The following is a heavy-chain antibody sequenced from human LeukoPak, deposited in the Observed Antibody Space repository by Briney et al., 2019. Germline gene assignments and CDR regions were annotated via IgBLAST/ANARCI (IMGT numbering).Heavy chain of an antibody. Sequence: SVKVSCKASGGTFSSYAISWVRQAPGQGLEWMGRIIPIFGIANYAQKFQGRVTITADKSTSTAHMELSSLRSEDTAVYYCARDVGGSYDEPDYWGQGTLVTVSS. D-gene: IGHD1-26*01. CDR1: GGTFSSYA. V-gene: IGHV1-69*04. CDR2: IIPIFGIA. J-gene: IGHJ4*02. CDR3: ARDVGGSYDEPDY.